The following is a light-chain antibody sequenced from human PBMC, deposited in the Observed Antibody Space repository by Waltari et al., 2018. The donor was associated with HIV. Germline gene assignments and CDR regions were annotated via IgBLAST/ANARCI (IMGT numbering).Light chain of an antibody. CDR3: GTWDRSLSAAV. CDR2: DNN. J-gene: IGLJ3*02. V-gene: IGLV1-51*01. Sequence: QSVLTQPPSVSAAPGQKVTISCSGSTSNIGNDYVSWYPHVPGAAPRLLIYDNNKRPSGSPDRFSGSRSGTSATLGITGLQTGDEAHYYCGTWDRSLSAAVFGGGTKLTVL. CDR1: TSNIGNDY.